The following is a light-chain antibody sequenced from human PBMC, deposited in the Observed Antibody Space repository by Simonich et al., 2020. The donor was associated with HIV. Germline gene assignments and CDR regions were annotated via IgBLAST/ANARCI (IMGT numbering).Light chain of an antibody. Sequence: EIVMTQSPATLSVSPGERATLSCRASQSVSRNLAWYQQKLGQAPRLLLYGASTRATGIPARFSGSGSGTEFTLTISSLQSEDFAVYYCQQYNKWPPLTFGGGTKVEMK. CDR1: QSVSRN. CDR2: GAS. J-gene: IGKJ4*01. CDR3: QQYNKWPPLT. V-gene: IGKV3-15*01.